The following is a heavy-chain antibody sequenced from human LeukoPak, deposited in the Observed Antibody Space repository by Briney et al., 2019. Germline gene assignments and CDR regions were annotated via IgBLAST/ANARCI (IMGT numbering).Heavy chain of an antibody. J-gene: IGHJ6*03. CDR2: IYYSGST. Sequence: SETLSLTCTVSGGSLSNYYWSWIRQPPGKGLEWIGYIYYSGSTNYNPSLKSRVTISIDTSKNQFSLKVSSVTAADTAVYYCAREYYGDYVGYYYYYIDVWGKGTTVTISS. D-gene: IGHD4-17*01. V-gene: IGHV4-59*08. CDR1: GGSLSNYY. CDR3: AREYYGDYVGYYYYYIDV.